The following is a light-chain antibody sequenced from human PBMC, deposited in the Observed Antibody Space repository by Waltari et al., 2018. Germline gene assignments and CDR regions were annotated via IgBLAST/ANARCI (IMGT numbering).Light chain of an antibody. CDR1: SSDVGGYNY. J-gene: IGLJ1*01. Sequence: QSALTQPASVSGSPGQSITISCTGTSSDVGGYNYVSWYLQYPGKAPKLMIYDVGERPSGVSDRFSGLQAEDEADYYCCSYARGNTFYVFGTGTKVTV. CDR3: CSYARGNTFYV. V-gene: IGLV2-23*02. CDR2: DVG.